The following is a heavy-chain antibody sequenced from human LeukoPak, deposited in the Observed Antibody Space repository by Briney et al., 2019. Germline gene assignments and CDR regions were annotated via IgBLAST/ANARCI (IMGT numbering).Heavy chain of an antibody. CDR3: AKDQGYTYGHSFDY. Sequence: GRSLRLSCEASGFTFGSYGMRWVRQAPGKGLEWVALISYDGSNEYYGDSVKGRFTISRDNSKSTLYLQMNSLRAEDTAVYYCAKDQGYTYGHSFDYWGQGTLVTVSS. D-gene: IGHD5-18*01. J-gene: IGHJ4*02. V-gene: IGHV3-30*18. CDR2: ISYDGSNE. CDR1: GFTFGSYG.